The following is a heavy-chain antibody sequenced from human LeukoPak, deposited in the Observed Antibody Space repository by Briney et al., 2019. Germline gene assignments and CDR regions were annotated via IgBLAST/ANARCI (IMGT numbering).Heavy chain of an antibody. Sequence: PSETLSLTCTVSGGSISSYYWSWIRQPPGKGLERIGYIYYSGSTNYNPSLKSRVTISVDTSKNQFSLKLSSVTAADTAVYYCARADGYSGSYYAFDIWGQGTIVTVSS. CDR2: IYYSGST. V-gene: IGHV4-59*01. CDR1: GGSISSYY. D-gene: IGHD1-26*01. CDR3: ARADGYSGSYYAFDI. J-gene: IGHJ3*02.